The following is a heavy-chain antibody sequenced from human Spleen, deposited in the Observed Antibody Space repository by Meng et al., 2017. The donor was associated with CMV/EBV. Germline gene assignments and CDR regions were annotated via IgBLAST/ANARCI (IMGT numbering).Heavy chain of an antibody. D-gene: IGHD6-19*01. J-gene: IGHJ4*02. Sequence: EVQLVESGGGLVQPGGSLRLSCAASGFTVSSNYMSWVRQAPGKGLGWVSVIYSGGSTYYADSVKGRFTISRDNSKNTLYLQMNSLRAEDTAVYYCARDLGGFSSGWRGEAWGQGTLVTVAS. CDR3: ARDLGGFSSGWRGEA. CDR2: IYSGGST. V-gene: IGHV3-66*01. CDR1: GFTVSSNY.